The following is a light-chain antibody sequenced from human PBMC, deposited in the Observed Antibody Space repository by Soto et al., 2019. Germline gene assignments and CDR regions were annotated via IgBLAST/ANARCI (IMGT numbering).Light chain of an antibody. CDR3: QVWDSSSDHVL. CDR2: YDS. J-gene: IGLJ2*01. V-gene: IGLV3-21*04. Sequence: SYELTQPPSVSVAPGKTARITCGGNNVGSKSVHWYQQKPGQAPVLVIYYDSDRPSGIRERFSGSNSGNTATLTISRVEAGDEADYYCQVWDSSSDHVLFGGGTKRTVL. CDR1: NVGSKS.